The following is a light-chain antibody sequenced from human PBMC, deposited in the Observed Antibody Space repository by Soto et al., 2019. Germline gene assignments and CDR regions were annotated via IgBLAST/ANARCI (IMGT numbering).Light chain of an antibody. CDR1: QSVSSSH. CDR2: GAS. V-gene: IGKV3-20*01. J-gene: IGKJ4*01. Sequence: EIVLTQSPGTLSLSPGERATLSCRASQSVSSSHLAWYQQRPGQAPRLLIYGASTRASGIPDRFSGSGSGSDFTLTISSLEPEEFAVYFCHQYGNSPPLTFGGGTKVDIK. CDR3: HQYGNSPPLT.